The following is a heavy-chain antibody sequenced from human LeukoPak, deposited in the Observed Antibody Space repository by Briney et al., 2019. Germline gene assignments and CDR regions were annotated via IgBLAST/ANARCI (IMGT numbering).Heavy chain of an antibody. CDR1: GGTFSSYA. J-gene: IGHJ4*02. CDR3: ASREPGIAVAGTLGDY. CDR2: IIPIFGTA. Sequence: ASVKVSCKASGGTFSSYAISWVRQAPGQGLEWMGGIIPIFGTANYAQKFQGRVTITADESTSTAYMGLSSLRSEDTAVYYCASREPGIAVAGTLGDYWGQGTLVTVSS. V-gene: IGHV1-69*13. D-gene: IGHD6-19*01.